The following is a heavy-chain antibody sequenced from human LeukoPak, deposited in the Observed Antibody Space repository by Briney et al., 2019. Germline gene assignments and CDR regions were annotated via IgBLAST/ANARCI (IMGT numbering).Heavy chain of an antibody. Sequence: ASVKVSCKASGYTFTSYDINWVRQATGQGLEWMGWMNPNSGNTGYAQKFQGRVTITRNTSISTAYMELSSLRSEDTAVYYCARGSYDFWSGYRRTLNWFDPWGQGTLVTVSS. V-gene: IGHV1-8*03. CDR3: ARGSYDFWSGYRRTLNWFDP. D-gene: IGHD3-3*01. CDR2: MNPNSGNT. J-gene: IGHJ5*02. CDR1: GYTFTSYD.